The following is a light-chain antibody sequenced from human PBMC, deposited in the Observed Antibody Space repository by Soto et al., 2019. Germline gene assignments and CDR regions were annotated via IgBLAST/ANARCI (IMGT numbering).Light chain of an antibody. CDR1: QYINTR. CDR3: HQRQSWPRT. Sequence: EIVLTQSPATLSSFPGDRVTLSCRASQYINTRLAWYQHRPGQSPRLLIYQTSLRAAGIPARFSASGSGTDFTLAMSDVQPEDFALYYCHQRQSWPRTFGQGTKVDIK. V-gene: IGKV3-11*01. J-gene: IGKJ1*01. CDR2: QTS.